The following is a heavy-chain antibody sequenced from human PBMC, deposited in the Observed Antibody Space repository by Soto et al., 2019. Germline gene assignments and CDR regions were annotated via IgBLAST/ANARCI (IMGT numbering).Heavy chain of an antibody. V-gene: IGHV3-11*06. CDR2: ISSSSSYT. D-gene: IGHD6-6*01. CDR1: GFTFSDYY. CDR3: ATFPAGYSSSSWDARYGMDG. J-gene: IGHJ6*02. Sequence: QVQLVESGGGLVKPGGSLRLSCAASGFTFSDYYMSWIRQAPGKGLEWVSYISSSSSYTNYADSVKGRFTISRDNAKNSLYLQMNSLRAEDTAVYYCATFPAGYSSSSWDARYGMDGWGQGTTVTVSS.